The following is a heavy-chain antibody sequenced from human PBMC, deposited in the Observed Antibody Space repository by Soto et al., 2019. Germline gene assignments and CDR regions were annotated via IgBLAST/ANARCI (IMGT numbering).Heavy chain of an antibody. D-gene: IGHD6-13*01. CDR3: AKGGAGSGWYDY. CDR1: GFTFSTYW. Sequence: EVQLVESGGGLVQPGGSLRLSCAASGFTFSTYWVHWVRQAPGKGLVWVSRINSDGSSTGYADSVKGRCTISRDNANNTLYLQKNSLRAEDTAVYYCAKGGAGSGWYDYWGQGTLVTVSS. CDR2: INSDGSST. V-gene: IGHV3-74*01. J-gene: IGHJ4*02.